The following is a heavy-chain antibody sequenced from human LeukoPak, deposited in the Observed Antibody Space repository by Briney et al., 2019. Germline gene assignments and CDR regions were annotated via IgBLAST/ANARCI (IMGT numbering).Heavy chain of an antibody. CDR1: GFTFSSYG. D-gene: IGHD3-9*01. V-gene: IGHV3-33*01. CDR2: IWYDGINK. CDR3: ARGYYDILTSYYTPSDC. Sequence: GGSLRLSCAASGFTFSSYGMHWVRQAPGKGLEVVARIWYDGINKYYADSVKGRFTISRDNSKNTLYLQMNSLRAEDTAVYYCARGYYDILTSYYTPSDCWGQGTLVTVSS. J-gene: IGHJ4*02.